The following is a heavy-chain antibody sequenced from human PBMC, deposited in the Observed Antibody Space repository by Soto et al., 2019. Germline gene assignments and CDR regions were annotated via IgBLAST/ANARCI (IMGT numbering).Heavy chain of an antibody. V-gene: IGHV4-59*01. CDR3: AGGQQWLVYNN. CDR2: IQNSGST. J-gene: IGHJ4*01. Sequence: SETLSLTCSVSGGSISTSYWSWVRQPPGKGLEWIGHIQNSGSTNYNPSLKSRVTLSIDTSKNQFFLELSSVTAADTAVYYCAGGQQWLVYNNWGHGTLVTVSS. CDR1: GGSISTSY. D-gene: IGHD6-19*01.